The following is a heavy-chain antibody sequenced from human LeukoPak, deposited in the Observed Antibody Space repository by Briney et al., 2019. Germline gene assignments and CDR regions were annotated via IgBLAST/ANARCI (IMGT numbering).Heavy chain of an antibody. V-gene: IGHV5-51*01. J-gene: IGHJ4*02. Sequence: GESLKISCKGSGYSFTSYWIGWVRQMPGKGLEWMGIIYPGHSDTRYSPSFQGQVTISADKSISTAYLQWSSLKAPDTAMYYCARHLPWRYSYEIDYWGQGTLVTVSS. D-gene: IGHD5-18*01. CDR1: GYSFTSYW. CDR2: IYPGHSDT. CDR3: ARHLPWRYSYEIDY.